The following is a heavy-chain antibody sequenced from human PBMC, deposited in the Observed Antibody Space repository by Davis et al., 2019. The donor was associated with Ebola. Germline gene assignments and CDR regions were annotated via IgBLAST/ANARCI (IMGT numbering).Heavy chain of an antibody. V-gene: IGHV3-9*01. CDR2: ISWNGDSI. CDR3: VKDYWRGPYNAMDV. D-gene: IGHD2-15*01. CDR1: GFIFSDYS. J-gene: IGHJ6*02. Sequence: PGGSLRLSCAGSGFIFSDYSMNWVRHAPGNGLEWVSGISWNGDSIGYADSVKGRFTISRDNVKHSLSLQMNSLRAEDTALYYCVKDYWRGPYNAMDVWGQGTTVTVSS.